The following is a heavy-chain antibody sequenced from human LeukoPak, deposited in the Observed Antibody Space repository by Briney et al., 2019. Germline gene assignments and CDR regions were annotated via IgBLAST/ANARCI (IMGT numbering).Heavy chain of an antibody. D-gene: IGHD3/OR15-3a*01. V-gene: IGHV4-34*01. CDR1: GGSFSGYY. Sequence: SETLSLTCAVYGGSFSGYYWTWIRQPPGKVLEWIGEINHSESTNYIPSLKSRVTISVDTSNNQISLRLISVTATDTAMYYCARQTGSGLFTLPGGQGTLVTVSS. CDR2: INHSEST. J-gene: IGHJ4*02. CDR3: ARQTGSGLFTLP.